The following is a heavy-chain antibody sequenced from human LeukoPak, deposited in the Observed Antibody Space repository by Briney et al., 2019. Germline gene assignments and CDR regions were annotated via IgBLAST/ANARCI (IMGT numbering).Heavy chain of an antibody. J-gene: IGHJ4*02. V-gene: IGHV4-61*02. CDR2: IYSTGST. Sequence: PSQTLSLTCTVSGGSISSGGYYWSWIRQPAGKGLEYIGRIYSTGSTNYNPSLRSRVTISVDTSKNQFSLKLSSVTAADTAVYYCARYDFWGEEKYYFDYWGQGTLVTVSS. CDR1: GGSISSGGYY. CDR3: ARYDFWGEEKYYFDY. D-gene: IGHD3-3*01.